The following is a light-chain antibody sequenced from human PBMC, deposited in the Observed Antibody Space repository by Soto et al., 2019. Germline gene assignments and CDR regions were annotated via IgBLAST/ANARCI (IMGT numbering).Light chain of an antibody. V-gene: IGKV3-20*01. CDR3: QQYGNSPVT. CDR2: DTS. Sequence: EIVLTQSPGTLSLSPGERATLSCRASQSVSSNLLAWYQQKPGQAPRLLIYDTSNRATGIPDRFSGSGSGTDFTLTISRLEPEDFAVYFCQQYGNSPVTFGQGTRVEVK. CDR1: QSVSSNL. J-gene: IGKJ1*01.